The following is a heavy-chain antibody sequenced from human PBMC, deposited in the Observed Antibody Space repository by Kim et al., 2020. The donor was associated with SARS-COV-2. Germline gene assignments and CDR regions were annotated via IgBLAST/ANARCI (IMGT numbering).Heavy chain of an antibody. D-gene: IGHD3-16*01. V-gene: IGHV3-53*04. CDR2: VYTGGRT. CDR3: GGGGGTIPFDP. Sequence: GGSLRLSCVASGLRISDSYMSWVRQAPGKGLEWVSVVYTGGRTYYGDSVKGRFTISRHNSNNTMFLQMKSRREEDTAVYYCGGGGGTIPFDPWGHGTLVTVSS. CDR1: GLRISDSY. J-gene: IGHJ5*02.